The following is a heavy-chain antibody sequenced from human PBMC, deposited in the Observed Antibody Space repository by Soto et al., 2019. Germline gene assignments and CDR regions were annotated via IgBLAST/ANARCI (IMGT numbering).Heavy chain of an antibody. CDR2: ISGSGTTA. CDR3: AKTTDGWFSAFEI. CDR1: GFTFSSYS. D-gene: IGHD6-19*01. Sequence: GGSMRLSCAASGFTFSSYSMSWVLQAPGKGLEWVSAISGSGTTAYYADSVKGRFTFSGDNSKKTMYLQMNSLRAEDTAVYYCAKTTDGWFSAFEIWGQGTMVTVSS. V-gene: IGHV3-23*01. J-gene: IGHJ3*02.